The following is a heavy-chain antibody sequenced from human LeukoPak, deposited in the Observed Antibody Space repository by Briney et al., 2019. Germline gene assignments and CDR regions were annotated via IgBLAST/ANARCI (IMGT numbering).Heavy chain of an antibody. CDR2: INADGSTI. Sequence: PGGSLRLSCSASGFTFSSPWMHWVRQAPGKGLVWVSRINADGSTINYADSVEGRFTISRDNAKNTLYLQMNSLRAEDTAVYFCARGFLRRGSPADFWGQGTPVTVTS. CDR1: GFTFSSPW. V-gene: IGHV3-74*01. D-gene: IGHD2/OR15-2a*01. CDR3: ARGFLRRGSPADF. J-gene: IGHJ4*02.